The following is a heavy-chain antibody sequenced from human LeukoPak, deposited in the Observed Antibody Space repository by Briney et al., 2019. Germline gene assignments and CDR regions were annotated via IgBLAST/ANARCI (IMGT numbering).Heavy chain of an antibody. CDR3: ATSLREAAGTVY. Sequence: GGSLRLSCAASGFTFSSYAMSWVRPAPGKGLEWVSAISGSGGRTYYADSVKGRFTTSRDNSKNTPYLQMNSLRAEDPAVYYCATSLREAAGTVYWGQGTLVTVSS. D-gene: IGHD6-13*01. J-gene: IGHJ4*02. CDR2: ISGSGGRT. CDR1: GFTFSSYA. V-gene: IGHV3-23*01.